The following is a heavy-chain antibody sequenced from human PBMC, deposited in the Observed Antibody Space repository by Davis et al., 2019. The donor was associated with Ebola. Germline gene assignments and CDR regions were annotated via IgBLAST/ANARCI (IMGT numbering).Heavy chain of an antibody. D-gene: IGHD1-26*01. CDR2: ISAYNGNT. CDR1: GYTFTSYY. CDR3: ARWSPSRRLYYFDY. Sequence: ASVKVFCKASGYTFTSYYMHWVRQAPGQGLEWMGWISAYNGNTNYAQKLQGRVTMTTDTSTSTAYMELRSLRSDDTAVYYCARWSPSRRLYYFDYWGQGTLVTVSS. V-gene: IGHV1-18*04. J-gene: IGHJ4*02.